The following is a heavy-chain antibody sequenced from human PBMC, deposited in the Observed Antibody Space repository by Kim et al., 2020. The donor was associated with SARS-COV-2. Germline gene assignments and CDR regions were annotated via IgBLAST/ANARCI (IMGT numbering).Heavy chain of an antibody. D-gene: IGHD3-22*01. Sequence: SYTPSLKGRATLSVATSKNPFSVKLSSVTAAYTAVYYCARVVVIPPAFDYWGQGTLVTVSS. J-gene: IGHJ4*02. V-gene: IGHV4-39*01. CDR3: ARVVVIPPAFDY.